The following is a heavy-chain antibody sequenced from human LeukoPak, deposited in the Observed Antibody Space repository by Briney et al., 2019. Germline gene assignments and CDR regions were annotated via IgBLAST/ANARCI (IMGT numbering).Heavy chain of an antibody. J-gene: IGHJ4*02. CDR3: GKSLGDGVNGNYYFDY. V-gene: IGHV3-33*06. CDR1: GFTFSSYG. CDR2: IWYDGSNK. Sequence: GGSLRLSCAASGFTFSSYGMHWVRQAPGKGLEWVAVIWYDGSNKYYADSVKGRFTISRDNSKNTLYLQMNSLRAEDTAVYYCGKSLGDGVNGNYYFDYWGQGTLVTVSS. D-gene: IGHD2-21*01.